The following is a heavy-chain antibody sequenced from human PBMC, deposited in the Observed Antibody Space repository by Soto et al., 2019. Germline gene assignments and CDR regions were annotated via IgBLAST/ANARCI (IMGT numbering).Heavy chain of an antibody. CDR1: GGTFSSYA. V-gene: IGHV1-69*06. CDR3: ARVSDWEPGAFDY. CDR2: IIPIFGTA. D-gene: IGHD1-1*01. J-gene: IGHJ4*02. Sequence: GASEKVSCKASGGTFSSYAISWVRQAPGQGLEWMGGIIPIFGTANYAQKFQGRVTITADKSTSTAYMELSSLRSEDTAVYYCARVSDWEPGAFDYWGQGTLVTVSS.